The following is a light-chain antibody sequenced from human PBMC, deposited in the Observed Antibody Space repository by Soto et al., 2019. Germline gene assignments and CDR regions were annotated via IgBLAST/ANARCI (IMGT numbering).Light chain of an antibody. Sequence: EIVLTQSPGTLSLSPGERATLSCRASQSVSSSYLAWYQQKPGQAPRLLIYGASSRATGIPDRFSGSGSGTDFTITISRLEPEDFAVYYCQQYISSPLMYTFGQGTQLEIK. J-gene: IGKJ2*01. CDR3: QQYISSPLMYT. CDR1: QSVSSSY. V-gene: IGKV3-20*01. CDR2: GAS.